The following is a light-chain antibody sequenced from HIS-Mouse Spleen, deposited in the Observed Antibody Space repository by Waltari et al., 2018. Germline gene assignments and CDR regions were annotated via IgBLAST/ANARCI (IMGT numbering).Light chain of an antibody. J-gene: IGKJ1*01. CDR2: GAS. CDR1: PSVSSSY. CDR3: QQYGSSPPT. V-gene: IGKV3-20*01. Sequence: DIVLPQSPGTLSLSPGASATLPCRARPSVSSSYLAWYQQKPGQAPRLLLYGASSRATGIPDRFSGSGSGTDFTLTISRLGPEDYAVYYCQQYGSSPPTFGQGTKVEIK.